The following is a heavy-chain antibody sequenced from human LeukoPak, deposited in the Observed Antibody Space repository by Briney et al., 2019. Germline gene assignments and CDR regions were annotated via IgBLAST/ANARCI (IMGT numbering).Heavy chain of an antibody. CDR1: GFTFSSDG. Sequence: GGSLRLSCAASGFTFSSDGMHWVRQAPGKGLEWVAFIRYDGSNKYYADSVKGRFTISRDNSKNTLYLQMNSLRAEDTAVYYCAKESTHYGGGYFDYWGQGTLVTVSS. J-gene: IGHJ4*02. CDR2: IRYDGSNK. CDR3: AKESTHYGGGYFDY. V-gene: IGHV3-30*02. D-gene: IGHD4-17*01.